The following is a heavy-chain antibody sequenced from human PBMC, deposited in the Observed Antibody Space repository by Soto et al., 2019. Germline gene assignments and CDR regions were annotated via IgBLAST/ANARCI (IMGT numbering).Heavy chain of an antibody. CDR3: ARSVGGSNVNFDY. CDR2: TNRDSGNT. J-gene: IGHJ4*02. Sequence: GSVKVSCEASGYTVTSYAINWVRQATGQGPEWMGWTNRDSGNTGYVQKFRGSVTMSRNTAISTAYMELSSLRSEDTAVYYCARSVGGSNVNFDYWGQGTLVTVSS. D-gene: IGHD3-10*01. V-gene: IGHV1-8*01. CDR1: GYTVTSYA.